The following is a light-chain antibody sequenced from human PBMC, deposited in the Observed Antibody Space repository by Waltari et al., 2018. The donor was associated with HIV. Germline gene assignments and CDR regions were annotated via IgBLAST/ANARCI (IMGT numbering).Light chain of an antibody. CDR2: QDN. CDR3: QAWDSSTAI. J-gene: IGLJ2*01. Sequence: SYELTQPPSASVPPGQTASITRSGHKLRDKYVWWDQQKPGQSPVLVIYQDNKRPSGIPERFSGSNSGNTATLTISGTQALDEADYYCQAWDSSTAIFGGGTELTVL. V-gene: IGLV3-1*01. CDR1: KLRDKY.